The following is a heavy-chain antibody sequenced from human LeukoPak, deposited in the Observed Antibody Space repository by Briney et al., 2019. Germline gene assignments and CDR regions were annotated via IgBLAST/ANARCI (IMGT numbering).Heavy chain of an antibody. CDR1: GGSISIYY. J-gene: IGHJ6*03. Sequence: PSETLSLTCTVSGGSISIYYWSWIRQPPGKGLEWIGYIYYSGSTNYNPSLKSRVTISVDSSKNQFSLKLSSVTAADTAVYYCARTTEGGYTYDYFYYYYMDVWGKGTTVTISS. CDR3: ARTTEGGYTYDYFYYYYMDV. CDR2: IYYSGST. V-gene: IGHV4-59*01. D-gene: IGHD5-18*01.